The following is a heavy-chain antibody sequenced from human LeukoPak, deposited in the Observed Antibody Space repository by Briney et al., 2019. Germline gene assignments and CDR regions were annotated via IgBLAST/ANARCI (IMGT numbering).Heavy chain of an antibody. Sequence: GGSLRLSCAVSGFTFNNYAMHWVRQAPGKGLEWVAVISYDGSNKYYADSVKGRFTISRDNSKDTLYLQMNSLRAEDTAVYYCAREAKITMIVVVITPLGYWGQGTLVTVSS. CDR3: AREAKITMIVVVITPLGY. V-gene: IGHV3-30*04. D-gene: IGHD3-22*01. J-gene: IGHJ4*02. CDR2: ISYDGSNK. CDR1: GFTFNNYA.